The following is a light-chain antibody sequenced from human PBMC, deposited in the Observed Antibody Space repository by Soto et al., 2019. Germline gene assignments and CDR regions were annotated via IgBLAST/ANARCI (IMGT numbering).Light chain of an antibody. CDR1: SSDVGANNY. V-gene: IGLV2-14*03. J-gene: IGLJ2*01. CDR2: AVS. CDR3: SSYTTSSTEVL. Sequence: QSVLTQPAAVSGSPGQSITISCTGTSSDVGANNYVSWYQQHPGKAPTLMIFAVSDRPSGVSNRFSGSKSGNTASLTISGLQAEDEADYYCSSYTTSSTEVLFGGGTKVTVL.